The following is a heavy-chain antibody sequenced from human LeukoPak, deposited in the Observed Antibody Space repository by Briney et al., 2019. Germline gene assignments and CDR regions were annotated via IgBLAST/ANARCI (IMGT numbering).Heavy chain of an antibody. V-gene: IGHV3-53*01. J-gene: IGHJ5*02. CDR3: ARQERGSSNP. CDR2: IYSGGST. D-gene: IGHD6-13*01. CDR1: GFTVSSNY. Sequence: GGSLRLSCAASGFTVSSNYMSWVRQAPGKGLEWVSVIYSGGSTYYADSVKGRFTISRGNSKNTLYLQMNSLGAEDTAVYYCARQERGSSNPWGQGTLVTVSS.